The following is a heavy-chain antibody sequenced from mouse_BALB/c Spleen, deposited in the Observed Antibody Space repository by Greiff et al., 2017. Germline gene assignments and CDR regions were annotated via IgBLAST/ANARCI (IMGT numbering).Heavy chain of an antibody. D-gene: IGHD2-1*01. CDR1: GYSITSDYA. V-gene: IGHV3-2*02. CDR3: ARSNPYGNYLAY. J-gene: IGHJ3*01. CDR2: ISYSGST. Sequence: EVQLQESGPGLVKPSQSLSLTCTVTGYSITSDYAWNWIRQFPGNKLEWMGYISYSGSTSYNPSLKSRISITRDTSKNQFFLQLNSVTTEDTATYYCARSNPYGNYLAYWGQGTLVTVSA.